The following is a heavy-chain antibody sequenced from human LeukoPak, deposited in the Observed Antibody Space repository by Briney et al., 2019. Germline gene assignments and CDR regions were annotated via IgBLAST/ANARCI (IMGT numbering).Heavy chain of an antibody. J-gene: IGHJ3*02. Sequence: PGGSLRLSCAASGFTFSSYWMNWVRQAPGKGLVWVSRINSDGSSTSYADSVKGRFTISRDNAKNTLYLQMNSLRAEDTAVYYCASLAIVGATVGAFDIWGQGTMVTVSS. D-gene: IGHD1-26*01. CDR1: GFTFSSYW. V-gene: IGHV3-74*01. CDR3: ASLAIVGATVGAFDI. CDR2: INSDGSST.